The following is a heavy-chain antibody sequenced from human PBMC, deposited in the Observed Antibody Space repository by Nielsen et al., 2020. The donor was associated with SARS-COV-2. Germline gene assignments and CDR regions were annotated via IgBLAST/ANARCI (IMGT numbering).Heavy chain of an antibody. V-gene: IGHV3-33*01. J-gene: IGHJ6*03. CDR3: ARDKAREQQLAKRYYYYMDV. Sequence: GGSLRLSCAASGFTFSSYGMHWVRQAPGKGLEWVAVIWYDGSNKYYADSVKGRFTISRDNSKNTLYLQMNSLRAEDTAVYYCARDKAREQQLAKRYYYYMDVWGKGTTVTVSS. D-gene: IGHD6-13*01. CDR2: IWYDGSNK. CDR1: GFTFSSYG.